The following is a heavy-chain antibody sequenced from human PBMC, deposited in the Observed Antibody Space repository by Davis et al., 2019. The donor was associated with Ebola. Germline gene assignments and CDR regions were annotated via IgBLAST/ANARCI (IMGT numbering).Heavy chain of an antibody. CDR2: ISNDRKTI. J-gene: IGHJ4*02. CDR3: AIVATRGRFDS. CDR1: GFTFSSYS. V-gene: IGHV3-48*02. Sequence: PGGSLRLSCVASGFTFSSYSMNWVRQVPGKGLEWISYISNDRKTIKYAGSVKGRFTISRDDAKNSLFLLMNSLRDDDTAVYYCAIVATRGRFDSWGQGTLVTVSS. D-gene: IGHD6-25*01.